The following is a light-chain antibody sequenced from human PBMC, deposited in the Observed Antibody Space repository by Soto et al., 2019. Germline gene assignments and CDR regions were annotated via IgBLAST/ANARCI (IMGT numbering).Light chain of an antibody. CDR3: QQYNSYPYA. CDR1: QRIDTS. J-gene: IGKJ2*01. V-gene: IGKV3-15*01. Sequence: EIVMTQSPATLSVSPGERATLSCRASQRIDTSLAWYQQRPGQAPRLLLYNAATRATGIPARFSGRGFGTEFTLTISSLQSEDFALYYCQQYNSYPYAFGQGTKLEIK. CDR2: NAA.